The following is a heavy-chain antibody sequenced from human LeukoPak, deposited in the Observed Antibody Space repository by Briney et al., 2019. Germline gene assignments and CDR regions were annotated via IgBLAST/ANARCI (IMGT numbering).Heavy chain of an antibody. CDR1: GYTFTGYY. J-gene: IGHJ4*02. CDR2: ITPNSGGT. V-gene: IGHV1-2*06. D-gene: IGHD4-17*01. Sequence: GASVKVSCKASGYTFTGYYMHWVRQAPGQGLEWMGRITPNSGGTNYAQKFQGRVIMTRDTSISTAYMELSRPRSDDTAVYYCARGTTVIQTLDYWGQGTLVTVSS. CDR3: ARGTTVIQTLDY.